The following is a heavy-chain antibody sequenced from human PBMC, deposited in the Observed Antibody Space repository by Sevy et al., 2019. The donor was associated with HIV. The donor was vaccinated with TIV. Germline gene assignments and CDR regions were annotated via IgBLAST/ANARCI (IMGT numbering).Heavy chain of an antibody. J-gene: IGHJ4*02. CDR1: GSTVNHYA. CDR2: INNSGGST. V-gene: IGHV3-23*01. CDR3: VKERVGYISRWYYFDY. D-gene: IGHD6-13*01. Sequence: GGSLRLSCIASGSTVNHYAMSWVRQAPGKGLEWVAVINNSGGSTDYADSVRGRFSISRDNPNVYLEMNSLRVEDTAVYYCVKERVGYISRWYYFDYWGQGTLVTVSS.